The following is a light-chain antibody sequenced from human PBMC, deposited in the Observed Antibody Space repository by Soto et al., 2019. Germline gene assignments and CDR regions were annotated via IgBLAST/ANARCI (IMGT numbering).Light chain of an antibody. CDR3: MQGTHWPPYT. Sequence: DVVMTQSPLSLPVTLGQPASISCRSSQSLVYSDGNTYLNWFQQRPGQSPRRLIYKFSNRDSGVPDRFSGRGSGTDFTLKISRVEAEDVGVYYCMQGTHWPPYTFGQGTKLEIK. CDR1: QSLVYSDGNTY. V-gene: IGKV2-30*01. CDR2: KFS. J-gene: IGKJ2*01.